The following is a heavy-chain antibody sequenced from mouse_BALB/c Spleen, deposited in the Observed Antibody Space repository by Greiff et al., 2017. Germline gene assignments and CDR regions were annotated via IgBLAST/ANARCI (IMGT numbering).Heavy chain of an antibody. CDR1: GFNIKDTY. D-gene: IGHD2-4*01. V-gene: IGHV14-3*02. CDR2: IDPANGNT. CDR3: APSTMITTWFAY. Sequence: VQLKQSGAELVKPGASVKLSCTASGFNIKDTYMHWVKQRPEQGLEWIGRIDPANGNTKYDPKFQGKATITADTSSNTAYLQLSSLTSEDTAVYYCAPSTMITTWFAYWGQGTLVTVSA. J-gene: IGHJ3*01.